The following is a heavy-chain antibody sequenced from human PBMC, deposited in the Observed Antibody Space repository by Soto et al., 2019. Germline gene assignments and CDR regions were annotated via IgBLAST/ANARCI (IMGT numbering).Heavy chain of an antibody. J-gene: IGHJ6*02. CDR1: GFTFSSYW. CDR2: INSDGSSA. D-gene: IGHD2-8*01. Sequence: GGSLRLSCAASGFTFSSYWMHWVRQAPGKGLVWVSRINSDGSSATYADSVKGRSTVSRDNAKNTLYLQMNSLRAEDTAVYYCARDLPTNGDGMDVWGQGTTVTVSS. CDR3: ARDLPTNGDGMDV. V-gene: IGHV3-74*01.